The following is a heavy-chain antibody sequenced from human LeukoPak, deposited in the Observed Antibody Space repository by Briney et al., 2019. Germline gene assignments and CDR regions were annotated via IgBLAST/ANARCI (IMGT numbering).Heavy chain of an antibody. V-gene: IGHV1-2*06. D-gene: IGHD2-2*01. J-gene: IGHJ5*02. CDR3: ARGARDIVVVPAARWFDP. CDR2: INPNSGGT. CDR1: GYTFTGYY. Sequence: ASVKVSCKASGYTFTGYYMHWVRQAPGQGLEWKGRINPNSGGTNYAQKFQGRVTMTRDTSISTAYMELSRLRSDDTAVYYCARGARDIVVVPAARWFDPWGQGTLVTVSS.